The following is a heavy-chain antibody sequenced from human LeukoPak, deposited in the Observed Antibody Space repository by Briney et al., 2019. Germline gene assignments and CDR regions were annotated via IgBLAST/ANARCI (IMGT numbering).Heavy chain of an antibody. Sequence: GGSLRISCAASGFSLRSYAMSWVRQAPGKGLEWVSAIRGSGTNTYYADSVKGRFSISRDNSKNTLYLQMDSLRAEDAAVYYCAKNPDESSFGSFDYWGQGTLVTVSS. J-gene: IGHJ4*02. D-gene: IGHD1-14*01. V-gene: IGHV3-23*01. CDR2: IRGSGTNT. CDR3: AKNPDESSFGSFDY. CDR1: GFSLRSYA.